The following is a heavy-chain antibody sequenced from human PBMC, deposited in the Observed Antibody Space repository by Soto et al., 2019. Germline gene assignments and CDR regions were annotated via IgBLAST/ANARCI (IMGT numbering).Heavy chain of an antibody. CDR1: GFTFSTYT. CDR3: VREDGKVGTNSAFDY. Sequence: EVQVVESGGDLVKPGGSLRLSCASSGFTFSTYTMNWVRQAPGKGLEWVSSINGRGNSIYYAESVKGRFTIPRDNAKNSLYLQMDRLRAEDTALYYCVREDGKVGTNSAFDYWGLGALVTVSS. V-gene: IGHV3-21*01. J-gene: IGHJ4*02. CDR2: INGRGNSI. D-gene: IGHD1-26*01.